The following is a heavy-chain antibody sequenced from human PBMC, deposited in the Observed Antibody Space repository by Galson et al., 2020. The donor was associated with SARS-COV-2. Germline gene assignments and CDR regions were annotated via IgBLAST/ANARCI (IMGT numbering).Heavy chain of an antibody. CDR3: ARVPYGDYA. D-gene: IGHD4-17*01. V-gene: IGHV3-53*01. Sequence: QLGESLKISCAASGFTFSSYGMHWVRQAPGKGLEWVSVIYSGGSTYYADSVKGRFTISRDNSKNTLYLQMNSLRAEDTAVYYCARVPYGDYAWGQGTLVTVSS. CDR1: GFTFSSYG. J-gene: IGHJ4*02. CDR2: IYSGGST.